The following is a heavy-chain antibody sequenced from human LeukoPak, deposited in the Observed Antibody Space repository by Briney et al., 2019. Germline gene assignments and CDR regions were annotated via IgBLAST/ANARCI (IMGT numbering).Heavy chain of an antibody. V-gene: IGHV3-30-3*01. CDR3: ARVNYGDHSYFDY. CDR2: ISYDGSNK. CDR1: GGTFSSYA. D-gene: IGHD4-17*01. Sequence: SCKASGGTFSSYAMHWVRQAPGKGLEWVAVISYDGSNKYYADSVKGRFTISRDNSKNTLYLQMNSLRAEDTAVYYCARVNYGDHSYFDYWGQGTLVTVSS. J-gene: IGHJ4*02.